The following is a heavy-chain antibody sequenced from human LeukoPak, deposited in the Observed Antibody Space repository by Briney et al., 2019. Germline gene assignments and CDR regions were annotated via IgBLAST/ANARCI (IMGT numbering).Heavy chain of an antibody. CDR1: GFTFSSYW. J-gene: IGHJ2*01. V-gene: IGHV3-7*03. Sequence: GGSLRLSCAASGFTFSSYWVSWARQAPGKGLEWVANIKQDGSEKYYVDSVKGRFTISRDNAKNSLYLQMNSLRAEDTAVYYCAREAAKDTAMVTYAEYFDLWGRGTLVTVSS. CDR2: IKQDGSEK. D-gene: IGHD5-18*01. CDR3: AREAAKDTAMVTYAEYFDL.